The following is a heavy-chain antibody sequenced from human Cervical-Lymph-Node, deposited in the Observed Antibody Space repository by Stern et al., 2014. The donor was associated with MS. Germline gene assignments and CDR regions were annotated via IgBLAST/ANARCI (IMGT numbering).Heavy chain of an antibody. D-gene: IGHD6-13*01. V-gene: IGHV3-33*01. CDR1: GFTFSSYD. CDR2: TWYDGSNK. Sequence: QMQLVESGGGLVQPGRSLRLSCAASGFTFSSYDMHWVRQAPGKGLEGVAVTWYDGSNKYYADSVKGRFTISRDNSKNTLYLQMNSLRAEDTALYYCAREAANSSSCDYWGQGTLVLVSS. J-gene: IGHJ4*02. CDR3: AREAANSSSCDY.